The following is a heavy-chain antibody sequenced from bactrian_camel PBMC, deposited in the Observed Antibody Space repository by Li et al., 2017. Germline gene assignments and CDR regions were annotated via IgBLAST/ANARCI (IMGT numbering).Heavy chain of an antibody. J-gene: IGHJ6*01. CDR2: VDSNGVT. CDR3: AAEDQAPWDMGWICNYNS. CDR1: ESTYRSIC. Sequence: QVQLVESGGGSVQAGGSLTLSCTASESTYRSICMAWFRQAPGSQRETVATVDSNGVTKVAGSVKGRFTLSKDNAKNTLYLSMDNLKPEDTALYTCAAEDQAPWDMGWICNYNSWGQGTQVTVS. D-gene: IGHD3*01. V-gene: IGHV3S53*01.